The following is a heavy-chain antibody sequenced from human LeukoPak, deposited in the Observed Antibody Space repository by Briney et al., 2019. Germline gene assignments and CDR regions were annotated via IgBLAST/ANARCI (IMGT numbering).Heavy chain of an antibody. Sequence: GGSLRLSCASSGFIFSDYYMDWVRQAPGKRLEWVGRSRGRGHSFTTEYAASVKGRFTISRDNSQSALFLQMNSLQTEDTAVYYCARGSGDYRDTNYYGMDVWGLGTTVSVSS. V-gene: IGHV3-72*01. D-gene: IGHD3-3*01. CDR2: SRGRGHSFTT. J-gene: IGHJ6*02. CDR1: GFIFSDYY. CDR3: ARGSGDYRDTNYYGMDV.